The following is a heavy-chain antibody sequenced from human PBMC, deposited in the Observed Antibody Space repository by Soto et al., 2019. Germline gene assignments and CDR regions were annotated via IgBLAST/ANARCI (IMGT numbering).Heavy chain of an antibody. D-gene: IGHD3-10*01. Sequence: GGSLTLSCTSSDFPFDYSAIHWVRQAPGKGLEWVAVIWYDGSTKYYGDSVKGRLTIYKDRSKHTVYLRMNSLRAEDTAVYYCARGGQTGSSTHAYHYGLDVWGQGRTVTVSS. V-gene: IGHV3-33*01. CDR3: ARGGQTGSSTHAYHYGLDV. J-gene: IGHJ6*02. CDR1: DFPFDYSA. CDR2: IWYDGSTK.